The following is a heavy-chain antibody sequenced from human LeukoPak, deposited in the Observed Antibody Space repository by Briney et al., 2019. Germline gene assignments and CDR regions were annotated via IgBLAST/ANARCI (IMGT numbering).Heavy chain of an antibody. CDR2: FDPEDGET. J-gene: IGHJ4*02. V-gene: IGHV1-24*01. CDR1: GYTLTELS. CDR3: ARGDILTGRGIYYFDY. Sequence: ASVKVSCKVSGYTLTELSMHWVRQAPGKGLEWMGGFDPEDGETIYAQKFQGRVTITADKSTSTAYMELSSLRSEDTDVYYCARGDILTGRGIYYFDYWGQGTLVTVSS. D-gene: IGHD3-9*01.